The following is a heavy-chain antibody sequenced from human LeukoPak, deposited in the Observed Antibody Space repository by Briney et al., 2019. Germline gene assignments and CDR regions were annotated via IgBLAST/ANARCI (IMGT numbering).Heavy chain of an antibody. D-gene: IGHD2-2*01. Sequence: GASVKVSCKVSGYTLTELSMLWVRQAPGKGLEWMGGFDPEDGETIYAQKFQGRVTMTEDTSTDTAYMELSSLRSEDTAVYYCAFPAGDQGYFDYWGQGTLVTVSS. V-gene: IGHV1-24*01. CDR1: GYTLTELS. J-gene: IGHJ4*02. CDR3: AFPAGDQGYFDY. CDR2: FDPEDGET.